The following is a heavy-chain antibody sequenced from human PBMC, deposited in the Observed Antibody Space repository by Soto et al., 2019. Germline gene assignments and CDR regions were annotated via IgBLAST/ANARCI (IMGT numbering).Heavy chain of an antibody. J-gene: IGHJ4*02. CDR3: AQGRGAY. CDR2: IRVYNGNA. D-gene: IGHD3-10*01. V-gene: IGHV1-18*01. CDR1: GDTFSSNV. Sequence: QVQLVQSEPEVKKPGASVKVSCKVSGDTFSSNVITWVRQAPGQGLEWMGWIRVYNGNADYAQNLQGRVTMTTDTSTNTAYMELRSLRFDETAVYYCAQGRGAYWCQGTLVTVTS.